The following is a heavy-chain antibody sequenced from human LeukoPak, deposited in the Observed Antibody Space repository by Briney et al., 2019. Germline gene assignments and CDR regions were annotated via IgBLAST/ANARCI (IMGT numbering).Heavy chain of an antibody. CDR3: ARDEMATMTDAFDI. D-gene: IGHD5-24*01. V-gene: IGHV6-1*01. CDR2: TYYRAKWYN. J-gene: IGHJ3*02. CDR1: GDSVSSNSAA. Sequence: SQTLSLTFAISGDSVSSNSAAWNWIRQSPSRGLEWLGRTYYRAKWYNDYAVSVKSRLTINPDTSKNQFSLQLNSVTPEDTAVYYCARDEMATMTDAFDIWGQGTMVTVSS.